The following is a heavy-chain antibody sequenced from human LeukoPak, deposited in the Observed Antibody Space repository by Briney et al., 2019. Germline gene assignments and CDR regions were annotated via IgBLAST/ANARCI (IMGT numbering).Heavy chain of an antibody. Sequence: ASVKVSCKASGYTFTSYGISWVRQAPGQGLEWMGWISAYNGNTNYAQKLQGRVTMTTDTSTSTAYMELRSLRSDDTAVYYCARRGGYCSSTSCRPENWFDPWGQGTLVTVSS. CDR3: ARRGGYCSSTSCRPENWFDP. CDR1: GYTFTSYG. CDR2: ISAYNGNT. D-gene: IGHD2-2*01. J-gene: IGHJ5*02. V-gene: IGHV1-18*01.